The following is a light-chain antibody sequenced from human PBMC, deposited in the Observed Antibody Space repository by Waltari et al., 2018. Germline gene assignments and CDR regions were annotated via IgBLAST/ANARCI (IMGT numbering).Light chain of an antibody. Sequence: DIVMTQSPDSLAVSLGGRATINCKSSQGVLFSSNNKNYLAWYQQKPGQPPKLLIYWASTRASGVPDRFSGSGSGTDFTLTISSLQAEDVAVYYCQHYYTPSYTFGQGTKLEIK. CDR2: WAS. V-gene: IGKV4-1*01. J-gene: IGKJ2*01. CDR1: QGVLFSSNNKNY. CDR3: QHYYTPSYT.